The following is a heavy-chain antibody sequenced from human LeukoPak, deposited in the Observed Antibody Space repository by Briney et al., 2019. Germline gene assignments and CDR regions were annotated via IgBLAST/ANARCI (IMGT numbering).Heavy chain of an antibody. V-gene: IGHV3-43D*03. CDR2: ISWDGGST. CDR1: GFTFDDYA. CDR3: AKGDNDFWSGMDV. Sequence: GGSLRLSCAASGFTFDDYAMHWVRQAPGKGLEWVSLISWDGGSTYYADSVKGRFTVSRDNSKNSLYLQMNSLRAEDTALYYCAKGDNDFWSGMDVWGKGTTVTVSS. J-gene: IGHJ6*04. D-gene: IGHD3-3*01.